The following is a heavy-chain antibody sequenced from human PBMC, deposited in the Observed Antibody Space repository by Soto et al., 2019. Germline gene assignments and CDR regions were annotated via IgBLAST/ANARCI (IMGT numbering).Heavy chain of an antibody. D-gene: IGHD5-18*01. V-gene: IGHV3-23*01. CDR3: AGPRYSSQDY. CDR2: ISGSGDGT. CDR1: GFTFSSFA. J-gene: IGHJ4*02. Sequence: GGSLRLSCAASGFTFSSFAFSWFRQAPGKGLEWVSAISGSGDGTDYADSVKCRFPISRDNSKNTLYLQMSSLRAGDTAVSYFAGPRYSSQDYCGQGDLVTVSS.